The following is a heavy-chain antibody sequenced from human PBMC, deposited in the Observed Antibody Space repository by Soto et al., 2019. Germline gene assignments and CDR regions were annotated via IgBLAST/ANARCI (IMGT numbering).Heavy chain of an antibody. V-gene: IGHV3-23*01. CDR2: IGGGGGRI. CDR3: AKYMWGDWNDADPDGWGAS. J-gene: IGHJ4*02. D-gene: IGHD1-1*01. CDR1: RFTFRLYA. Sequence: EVRLLESGGGLVQPGGSLRLSCAASRFTFRLYAMSWVRQAPGKGLEWVSGIGGGGGRIYYADSVKGRFIISRDNSKDTPTLQMKSMKAEHTDGYYRAKYMWGDWNDADPDGWGASWGQGTLVTVSS.